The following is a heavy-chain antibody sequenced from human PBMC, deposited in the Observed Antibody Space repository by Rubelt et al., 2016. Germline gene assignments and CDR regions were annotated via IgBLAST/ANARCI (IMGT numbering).Heavy chain of an antibody. CDR3: ARVRPIPVAGTNYYYGIDV. CDR2: IYTSGST. D-gene: IGHD6-19*01. CDR1: GGSISTYY. J-gene: IGHJ6*02. Sequence: QVQLQESGPGLLKPSETLSLTCTVSGGSISTYYWTWIRQPAGKGLEWIGRIYTSGSTTYNPSLKTRVTMSVDTSNNQVSLRLSSVTAAGTAVYYWARVRPIPVAGTNYYYGIDVWGQGTTVTVSS. V-gene: IGHV4-4*07.